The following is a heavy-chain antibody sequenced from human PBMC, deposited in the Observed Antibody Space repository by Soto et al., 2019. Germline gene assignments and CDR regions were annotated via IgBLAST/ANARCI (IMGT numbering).Heavy chain of an antibody. Sequence: QVQLQESGPGLVKPSETLSLTCTVSGNSVTSGSIYWSWIRQPPGKGLEWIGYVHYTGSTNYNPSLKSGVAISVDTSKNHFPLTLSSVTAADTGVYYCARDRGNFGVVLADFYQYGMEDWGQGTAVTVSS. J-gene: IGHJ6*02. CDR1: GNSVTSGSIY. CDR2: VHYTGST. D-gene: IGHD3-3*01. V-gene: IGHV4-61*03. CDR3: ARDRGNFGVVLADFYQYGMED.